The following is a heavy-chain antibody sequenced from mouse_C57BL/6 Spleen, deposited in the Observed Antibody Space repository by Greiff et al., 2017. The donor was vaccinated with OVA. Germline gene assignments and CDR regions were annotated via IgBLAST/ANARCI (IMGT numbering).Heavy chain of an antibody. D-gene: IGHD2-5*01. CDR1: GYAFSSYW. J-gene: IGHJ2*01. V-gene: IGHV1-80*01. CDR3: ARRYSNYEDFDY. CDR2: IYPGDGDT. Sequence: VQLQQSGAELVKPGASVKISCKASGYAFSSYWMNWVKQRPGKGLEWIGQIYPGDGDTNYNGKFKGKATLTADKSSSTAYMQLSSLTSEDSAVYFCARRYSNYEDFDYWGQGTTLTVSS.